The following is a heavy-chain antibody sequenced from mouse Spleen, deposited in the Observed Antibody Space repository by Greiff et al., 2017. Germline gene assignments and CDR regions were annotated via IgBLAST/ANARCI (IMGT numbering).Heavy chain of an antibody. V-gene: IGHV5-9-2*01. J-gene: IGHJ1*01. Sequence: EVKLQESGGGLVKPGGSLKLSCAASGFTFSSYGMSWVRQTPEKRLEWVATISGGGSYTYYPDSVKGRFTISRDNAKNNLYLQMSSLRSEDTALYYCARLIPRYFDVWGAGTTVTVSS. CDR2: ISGGGSYT. CDR1: GFTFSSYG. CDR3: ARLIPRYFDV.